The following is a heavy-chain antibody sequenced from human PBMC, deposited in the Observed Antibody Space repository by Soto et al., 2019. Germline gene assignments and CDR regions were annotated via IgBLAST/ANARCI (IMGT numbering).Heavy chain of an antibody. CDR3: AKDRVPARTYSSGSVGYFQH. Sequence: GGSLRLSCAASGFTFDDYAMHWVRQAPGKGLEWVSGISWNSGSIGYADSVKGRFTISRDNAKNSLYLQMNSLRAEDTALYYCAKDRVPARTYSSGSVGYFQHWGQGTLVTVSS. CDR1: GFTFDDYA. J-gene: IGHJ1*01. V-gene: IGHV3-9*01. CDR2: ISWNSGSI. D-gene: IGHD6-19*01.